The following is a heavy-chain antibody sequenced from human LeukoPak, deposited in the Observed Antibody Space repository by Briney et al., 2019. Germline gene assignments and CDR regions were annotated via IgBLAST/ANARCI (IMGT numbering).Heavy chain of an antibody. CDR3: AGEVDTAVY. J-gene: IGHJ4*02. V-gene: IGHV4-34*01. Sequence: PSETLSLTCAVYGGSFSGYYWSWIRQPPVKGLEWIGEINHSGSTNYNPSLKSRVTISVDTSKNQFSLKLSSVTAADTAVYYCAGEVDTAVYWGQGTLVTVSS. CDR2: INHSGST. CDR1: GGSFSGYY. D-gene: IGHD5-18*01.